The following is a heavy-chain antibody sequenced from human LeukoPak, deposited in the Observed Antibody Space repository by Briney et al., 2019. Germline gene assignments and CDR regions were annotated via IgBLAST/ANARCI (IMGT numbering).Heavy chain of an antibody. V-gene: IGHV1-18*01. D-gene: IGHD2-2*01. CDR3: ARSDCTSTSCYCDY. CDR1: GYTFTSYG. CDR2: ISAYNGNT. J-gene: IGHJ4*02. Sequence: ASVKVSCKASGYTFTSYGISWVRQAPGQGLEWMGWISAYNGNTNYAQKLQGRVTMTTDTSTSTAYMELRSLRSDYTAVYYCARSDCTSTSCYCDYWGQGTLVTVSS.